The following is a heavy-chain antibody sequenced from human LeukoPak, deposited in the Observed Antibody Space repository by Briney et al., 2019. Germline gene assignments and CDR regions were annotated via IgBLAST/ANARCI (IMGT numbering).Heavy chain of an antibody. CDR2: IRSKANSYAT. CDR3: IHRDSSDN. J-gene: IGHJ4*02. D-gene: IGHD3-22*01. Sequence: GGSLRLSCAASGFTFSGSAMHWVRQASGKGLEWVGRIRSKANSYATAYAASVKGRFTISRDDSKNTAYLQMNSLKTEDTAVYYCIHRDSSDNWGQGTLVTVSS. CDR1: GFTFSGSA. V-gene: IGHV3-73*01.